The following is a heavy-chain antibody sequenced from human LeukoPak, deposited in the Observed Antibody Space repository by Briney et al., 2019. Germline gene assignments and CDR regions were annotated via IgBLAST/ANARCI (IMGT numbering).Heavy chain of an antibody. CDR1: GFTFSSYA. CDR2: ISGSGGST. J-gene: IGHJ4*02. V-gene: IGHV3-23*01. Sequence: PGGSLRLSCAASGFTFSSYAMTWVRQAPGKGLEWVSAISGSGGSTYYADSVKGRFTMSRDNSENTLYLQMSSLRAEDTAVYYCAKDSGYSSSWYDFDYWGQGTLVTVSS. CDR3: AKDSGYSSSWYDFDY. D-gene: IGHD6-13*01.